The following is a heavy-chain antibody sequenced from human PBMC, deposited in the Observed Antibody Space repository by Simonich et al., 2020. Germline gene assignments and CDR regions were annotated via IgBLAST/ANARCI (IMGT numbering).Heavy chain of an antibody. CDR2: NYYSGRT. J-gene: IGHJ4*02. V-gene: IGHV4-59*08. D-gene: IGHD5-12*01. CDR1: GGSISSYY. CDR3: ARHDRWLQFYLDY. Sequence: QVQLQESGPGLVKPSETLSLTCTVSGGSISSYYWSWIRQPPGKGLGWIGNNYYSGRTNYHPSLKSRVTISVDTSKNQFSLKLSSVTAADTAVYYCARHDRWLQFYLDYWGQGTLVTVSS.